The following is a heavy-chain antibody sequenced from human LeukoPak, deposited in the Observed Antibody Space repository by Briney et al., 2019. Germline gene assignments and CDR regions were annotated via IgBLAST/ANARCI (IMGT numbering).Heavy chain of an antibody. Sequence: SETLSLTCAVYGGSFSGYYWNWFRQSPGRGLEWIGEINHSGSTNYNPSLTSRVTISVDPSKNQFSLNLSSVTAADTAVYCCAPPPYYYEANGYSVAWGQGTLVTVSS. CDR3: APPPYYYEANGYSVA. D-gene: IGHD3-22*01. CDR2: INHSGST. CDR1: GGSFSGYY. J-gene: IGHJ5*02. V-gene: IGHV4-34*01.